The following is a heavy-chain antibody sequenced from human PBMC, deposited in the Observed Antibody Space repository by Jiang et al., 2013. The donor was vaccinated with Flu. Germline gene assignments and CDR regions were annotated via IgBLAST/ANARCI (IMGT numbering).Heavy chain of an antibody. J-gene: IGHJ4*02. CDR3: ARGALASV. D-gene: IGHD3-10*01. V-gene: IGHV4-59*01. CDR1: GGSISSDY. CDR2: IYYSGNT. Sequence: GLVKPSETLSLTCTVSGGSISSDYWGWIRQTPGKGLEWIGNIYYSGNTNYNPSLKSRVTISVDTSKNQFSLKLSSVTAADTAVYYCARGALASVWGQGTLVTVSS.